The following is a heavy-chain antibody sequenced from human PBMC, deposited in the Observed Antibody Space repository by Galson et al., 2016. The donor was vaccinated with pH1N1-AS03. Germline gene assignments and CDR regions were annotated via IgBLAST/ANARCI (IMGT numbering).Heavy chain of an antibody. CDR3: ARGKELAPPFNWFDP. Sequence: SVKVSCKASGGTSRTSAFNWVRQAPGQGLEWMGGIIPVFGPVIYSQKIQGRVTITTNESTSTAYMELSSLQSDASAVYYCARGKELAPPFNWFDPWGQGTLVTVSS. J-gene: IGHJ5*02. D-gene: IGHD1-7*01. CDR2: IIPVFGPV. CDR1: GGTSRTSA. V-gene: IGHV1-69*05.